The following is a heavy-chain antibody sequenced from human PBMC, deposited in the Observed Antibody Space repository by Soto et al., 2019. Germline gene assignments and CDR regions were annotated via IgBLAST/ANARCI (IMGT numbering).Heavy chain of an antibody. Sequence: PSETLSRTCAVYGGSFSGYYWSWIRQPPGKGLEWIGEINHSGSTNYNPSLKSRVTISVDTSKNQFSLKLSSVTAADTAVYYCARGSKIGYCSSTSCYQRHYYYGMDVWGQGTTVTVSS. D-gene: IGHD2-2*01. V-gene: IGHV4-34*01. J-gene: IGHJ6*02. CDR2: INHSGST. CDR1: GGSFSGYY. CDR3: ARGSKIGYCSSTSCYQRHYYYGMDV.